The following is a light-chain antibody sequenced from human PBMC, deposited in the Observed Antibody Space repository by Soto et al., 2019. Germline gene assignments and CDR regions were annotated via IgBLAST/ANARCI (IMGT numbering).Light chain of an antibody. CDR2: GAS. CDR1: QSVTSSY. V-gene: IGKV3-20*01. Sequence: EIVLTQSPGTLSLSPGERATLTCRASQSVTSSYLAWYQQKPGQAPRLLMYGASSRATGIPDRSSGSGSGTDFTLTISRLEPEDFAVYYCQQYGSSPVTFGPGTTVDIK. J-gene: IGKJ3*01. CDR3: QQYGSSPVT.